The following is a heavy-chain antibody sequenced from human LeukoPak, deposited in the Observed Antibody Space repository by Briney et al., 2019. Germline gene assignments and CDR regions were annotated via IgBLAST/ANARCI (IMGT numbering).Heavy chain of an antibody. Sequence: SETLSLTCTVSGVSISHYYWSWIRQPPGTGLEWIGYIYYSGSTNYNPSLKSRVTISVDTSKNQFSLKLSSVTAADTAVYYCARHGSGYNYGPFDSWGQGTLVTVSS. J-gene: IGHJ4*02. D-gene: IGHD5-18*01. CDR2: IYYSGST. CDR1: GVSISHYY. V-gene: IGHV4-59*08. CDR3: ARHGSGYNYGPFDS.